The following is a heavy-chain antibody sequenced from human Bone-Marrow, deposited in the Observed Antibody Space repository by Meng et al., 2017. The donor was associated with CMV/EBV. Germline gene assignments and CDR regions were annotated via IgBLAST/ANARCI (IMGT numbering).Heavy chain of an antibody. CDR1: EFTFSDYY. Sequence: GGSLRLSCAASEFTFSDYYIAWIRQAPGKGLEWVSYIITSGTTISYADSVKGRFTMSRDNARNSVYLQMNSLRAEDTAFYYCARRSGSHLDGFDIWGQGTMVTVSS. CDR2: IITSGTTI. D-gene: IGHD1-26*01. V-gene: IGHV3-11*01. J-gene: IGHJ3*02. CDR3: ARRSGSHLDGFDI.